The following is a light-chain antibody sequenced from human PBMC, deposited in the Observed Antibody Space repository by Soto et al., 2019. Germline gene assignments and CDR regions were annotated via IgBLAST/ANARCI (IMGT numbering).Light chain of an antibody. J-gene: IGKJ5*01. Sequence: EFVLTQSPATLSLSPGERATLSCRASQSVGTYLVWYQHKPGQAPRLLIYDASKRATGIPARFSGSGSGTDFTLTISRLEPDDFAVYFCQQRNDWPITFGQGTRLDMK. V-gene: IGKV3-11*01. CDR1: QSVGTY. CDR2: DAS. CDR3: QQRNDWPIT.